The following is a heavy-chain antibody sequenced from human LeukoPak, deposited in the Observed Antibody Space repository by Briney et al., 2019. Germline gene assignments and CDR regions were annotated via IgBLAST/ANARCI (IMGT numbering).Heavy chain of an antibody. Sequence: SETLSLTCTVSGGSISSSSYYWGWVRQPPGKGLQWIGSIHYSGRTYYNSSLKSRVTISLDTSKNQFSLKLSSVTAADTAVYYCARHILGYTEVVTFDSWGQGTLVTVSS. J-gene: IGHJ4*02. V-gene: IGHV4-39*01. CDR3: ARHILGYTEVVTFDS. CDR1: GGSISSSSYY. CDR2: IHYSGRT. D-gene: IGHD4-23*01.